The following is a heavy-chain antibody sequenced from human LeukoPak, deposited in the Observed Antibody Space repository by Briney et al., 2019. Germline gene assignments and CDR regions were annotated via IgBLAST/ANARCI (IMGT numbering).Heavy chain of an antibody. Sequence: ASVKVSFKASGYTFTSYGISWVRQAPGQGLEWMVWISAYNGNTNYAQKLQGRVTMTTDTSTSTAYMELRSLRSDDTAVYYCARDRIDGGTPCAFDIWGQGTMVTVSS. CDR3: ARDRIDGGTPCAFDI. CDR1: GYTFTSYG. CDR2: ISAYNGNT. J-gene: IGHJ3*02. D-gene: IGHD4-23*01. V-gene: IGHV1-18*01.